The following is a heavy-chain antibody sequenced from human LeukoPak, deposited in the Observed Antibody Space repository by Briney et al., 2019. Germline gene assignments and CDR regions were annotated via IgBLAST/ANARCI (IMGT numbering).Heavy chain of an antibody. Sequence: PGGSLRLSCAASGFTFSSYGMHWVRQAPGKGLEWVAVISYDGSNKYYADSVKGRSTISRDNSKNTLYLQMNSLRAEDTAVYYCAKDAMITMVRARLYYYYGMDVWGQGTTVTVSS. CDR2: ISYDGSNK. D-gene: IGHD3-10*01. CDR1: GFTFSSYG. V-gene: IGHV3-30*18. CDR3: AKDAMITMVRARLYYYYGMDV. J-gene: IGHJ6*02.